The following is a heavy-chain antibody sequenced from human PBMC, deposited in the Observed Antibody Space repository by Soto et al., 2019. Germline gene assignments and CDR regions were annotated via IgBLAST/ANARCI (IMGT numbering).Heavy chain of an antibody. Sequence: EVQLVESGGGLIQTGGSLRLSCAASGFTFTDYWMHWARQAPGKGLVWVSRIKADEITTSYADSVKGRFTIFRDNAKNTLYLQMNSLKAEDTAVYYCARGLSLDYGQDYWGRGTLVTVSS. CDR2: IKADEITT. D-gene: IGHD4-17*01. CDR3: ARGLSLDYGQDY. J-gene: IGHJ4*02. CDR1: GFTFTDYW. V-gene: IGHV3-74*01.